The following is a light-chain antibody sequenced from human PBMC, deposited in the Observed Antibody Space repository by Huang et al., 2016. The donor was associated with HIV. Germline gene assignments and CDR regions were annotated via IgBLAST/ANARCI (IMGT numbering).Light chain of an antibody. CDR2: DAS. CDR1: QSVSSY. CDR3: QQRSNWPGIT. Sequence: EIVLTQSPATLSLSPGERATLSSRASQSVSSYLAWYQQKPGQAPRLLIYDASNRATGIPARFSGSGSGTDFTLTISSLEPEDFAVYYCQQRSNWPGITFGPGTKVDIK. J-gene: IGKJ3*01. V-gene: IGKV3-11*01.